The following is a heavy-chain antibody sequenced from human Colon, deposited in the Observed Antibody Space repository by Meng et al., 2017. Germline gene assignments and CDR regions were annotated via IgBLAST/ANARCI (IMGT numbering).Heavy chain of an antibody. J-gene: IGHJ4*02. Sequence: GGSLRLSCAASGFTVGRNHMSWVRQAPGKGLEWVSVIYSGGSTSYPESVKGRFTISRDNSKNTLYLQMNSLRTEDTAVYYCARSQRGMDWGQGTLVTVSS. CDR3: ARSQRGMD. V-gene: IGHV3-66*02. CDR2: IYSGGST. CDR1: GFTVGRNH. D-gene: IGHD2-8*01.